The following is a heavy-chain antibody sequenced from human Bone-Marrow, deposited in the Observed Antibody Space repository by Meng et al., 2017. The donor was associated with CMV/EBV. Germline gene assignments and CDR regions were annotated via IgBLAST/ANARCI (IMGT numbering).Heavy chain of an antibody. D-gene: IGHD6-13*01. CDR3: ARGPTGSVLHPPPRYSSPPEL. CDR1: GFTFSDYY. Sequence: GESLKISCAASGFTFSDYYMSWIRQAPGKGLEWVSYISSSGSTIYYADSVKGRFTISRDNAKNSLYLQMNSLRAEDTAVYYCARGPTGSVLHPPPRYSSPPELWGQGTLVTVSS. CDR2: ISSSGSTI. V-gene: IGHV3-11*04. J-gene: IGHJ4*02.